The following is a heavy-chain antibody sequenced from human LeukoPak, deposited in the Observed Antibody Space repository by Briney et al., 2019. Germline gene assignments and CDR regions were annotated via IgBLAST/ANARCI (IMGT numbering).Heavy chain of an antibody. D-gene: IGHD3-9*01. V-gene: IGHV4-39*01. CDR1: GGSLSSCHHY. J-gene: IGHJ4*02. Sequence: SEPLPLICAVSGGSLSSCHHYWGWVRQPPGEGLGWFGSICYNVRTYYNPSLRTRVNMSVDTSKNQFSLKLSSVTAADTAVYYCARVIRTTGYYSIPKSGSFDFWGQGTLVTVSS. CDR2: ICYNVRT. CDR3: ARVIRTTGYYSIPKSGSFDF.